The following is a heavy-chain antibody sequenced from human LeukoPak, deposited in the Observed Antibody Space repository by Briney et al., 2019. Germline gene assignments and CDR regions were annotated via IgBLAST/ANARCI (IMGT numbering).Heavy chain of an antibody. CDR3: TRDHVARGYYYYGMDV. CDR1: GFTVSSNY. D-gene: IGHD5-12*01. V-gene: IGHV3-53*04. J-gene: IGHJ6*02. Sequence: PGGSLRLSCAASGFTVSSNYMSWVRQAPGKGLEWVSVIYSGGSTYYADSVKGRFTISRHNSKNTLYLQMNSLRAEDTAVYYCTRDHVARGYYYYGMDVWGQGTTVTVSS. CDR2: IYSGGST.